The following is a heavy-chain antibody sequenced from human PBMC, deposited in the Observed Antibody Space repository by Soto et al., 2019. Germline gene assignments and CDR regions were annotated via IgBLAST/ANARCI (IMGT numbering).Heavy chain of an antibody. D-gene: IGHD6-13*01. CDR3: AKDERGSSWYGYYYYYGMDV. J-gene: IGHJ6*02. CDR2: ISYDGSNK. Sequence: GGSLRLSCAASGFTFISYGMRLFRHSPFKGLEWVAVISYDGSNKYYADSVKGRFTISRDNSKNTLYLQMNSLRAEDTAVYYCAKDERGSSWYGYYYYYGMDVWGQGTTVTVSS. CDR1: GFTFISYG. V-gene: IGHV3-30*18.